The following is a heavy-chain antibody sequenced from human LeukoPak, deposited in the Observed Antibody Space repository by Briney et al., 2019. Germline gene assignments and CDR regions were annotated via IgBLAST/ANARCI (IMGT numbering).Heavy chain of an antibody. V-gene: IGHV3-33*08. CDR2: IWYDGSNK. D-gene: IGHD3-16*01. CDR3: ARDAGRGYYFDY. J-gene: IGHJ4*02. Sequence: GGSLRLSCAVSEFTVSSTYMSWVRQAPGKGLEWVAVIWYDGSNKYYADSVKGRFTISRDNSKNTLYLQMNSLRAEDTAVYYCARDAGRGYYFDYWGQGTLVTVSS. CDR1: EFTVSSTY.